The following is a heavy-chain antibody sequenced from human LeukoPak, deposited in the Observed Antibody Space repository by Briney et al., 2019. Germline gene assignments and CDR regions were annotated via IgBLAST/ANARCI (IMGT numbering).Heavy chain of an antibody. Sequence: PGGSLRLSCVASGFAVGSKSMSWVRQSPGKGLEWVSVIYSGGSTYYADSVKGRFTISRDNSKNTLYLQMNSLRADDTAVYYCAKDPSIWGHGTMVTVSS. CDR1: GFAVGSKS. CDR2: IYSGGST. V-gene: IGHV3-53*01. J-gene: IGHJ3*02. CDR3: AKDPSI.